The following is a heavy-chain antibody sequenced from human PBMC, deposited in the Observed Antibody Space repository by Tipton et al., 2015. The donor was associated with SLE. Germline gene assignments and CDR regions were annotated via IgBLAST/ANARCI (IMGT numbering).Heavy chain of an antibody. J-gene: IGHJ3*02. CDR3: ATPGSVEMTTGHGLDI. CDR2: IYTSGST. D-gene: IGHD1-14*01. V-gene: IGHV4-61*09. Sequence: TLSLTCTVSGGSISSGSYYWSWIRQPAGKGLEWIGYIYTSGSTNYNPSLKSRVTVSVDTSKKQLSLRLTSVTAADTAVYYCATPGSVEMTTGHGLDIWGRGTMVTVSS. CDR1: GGSISSGSYY.